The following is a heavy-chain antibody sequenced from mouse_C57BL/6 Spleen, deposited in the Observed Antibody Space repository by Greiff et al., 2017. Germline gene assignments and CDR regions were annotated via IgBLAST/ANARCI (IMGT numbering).Heavy chain of an antibody. V-gene: IGHV1-22*01. CDR3: ARNYYYGSPGAMDY. Sequence: EVKLMESGPELVKPGASVKMSCKASGYTFTDYNMHWVKQSHGKSLEWIGYINPNNGGTSYNQKFKGKAPLTVNKSSSTAYMELRSLTSEDSAIYFCARNYYYGSPGAMDYWGQGTSVTVSS. CDR2: INPNNGGT. D-gene: IGHD1-1*01. CDR1: GYTFTDYN. J-gene: IGHJ4*01.